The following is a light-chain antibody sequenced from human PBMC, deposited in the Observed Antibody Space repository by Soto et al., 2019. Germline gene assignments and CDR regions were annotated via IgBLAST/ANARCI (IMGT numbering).Light chain of an antibody. CDR1: QSVRYF. CDR3: QQRYNWPWT. J-gene: IGKJ1*01. V-gene: IGKV3-11*01. CDR2: DAS. Sequence: EVVLTQSPRTLALSPGERATLSCRASQSVRYFLAWYQQKPGQAPRLLIYDASDRASGIPPRFSGSGSGTDFTLAISGLEPEDLAVYYCQQRYNWPWTFGQGTKVDIK.